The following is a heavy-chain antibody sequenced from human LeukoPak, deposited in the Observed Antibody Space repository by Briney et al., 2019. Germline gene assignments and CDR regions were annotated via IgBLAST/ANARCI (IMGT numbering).Heavy chain of an antibody. CDR2: IYDSGSS. D-gene: IGHD4-11*01. V-gene: IGHV4-39*01. J-gene: IGHJ4*02. Sequence: PSETLSLTCTVSGDSTFSSSYYGGWVRQPPREGLGWIGNIYDSGSSYYNPSLKSRVTISVDKSKNRFSMTRSSVTAADTAVYYCAKLPRATVTTTGFDYWGQGTLVTVSS. CDR1: GDSTFSSSYY. CDR3: AKLPRATVTTTGFDY.